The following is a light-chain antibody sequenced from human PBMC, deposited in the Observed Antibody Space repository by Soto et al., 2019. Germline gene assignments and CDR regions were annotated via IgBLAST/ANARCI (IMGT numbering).Light chain of an antibody. Sequence: EIVLTQSPATLSLSPGERATLSCSASQSVSSYLAWYQQKPGQAPRLLIFDASDWASGVPVRFSGSGSATDFTLTISRLEPEDFALYYCQQYGGSPITFGLGTRLEIK. V-gene: IGKV3-11*01. J-gene: IGKJ5*01. CDR1: QSVSSY. CDR2: DAS. CDR3: QQYGGSPIT.